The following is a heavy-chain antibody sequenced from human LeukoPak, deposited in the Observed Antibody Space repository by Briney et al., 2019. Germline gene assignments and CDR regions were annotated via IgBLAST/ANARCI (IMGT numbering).Heavy chain of an antibody. V-gene: IGHV3-30*02. CDR2: IQYDGSNE. CDR3: AKGIVGVIATNYFDY. D-gene: IGHD3-22*01. Sequence: GGSLRLSCAASGFTFSSYGMHWVRQAPGKRLEWVAYIQYDGSNEQYAHSVRGRFSISRDSSKNTLYLQMNSLRAEDTAAYFCAKGIVGVIATNYFDYWGQGTLVTVSS. J-gene: IGHJ4*02. CDR1: GFTFSSYG.